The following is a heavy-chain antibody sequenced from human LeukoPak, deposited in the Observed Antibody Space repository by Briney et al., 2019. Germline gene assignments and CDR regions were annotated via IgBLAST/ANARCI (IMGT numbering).Heavy chain of an antibody. CDR1: GYSFTSYW. D-gene: IGHD4-17*01. CDR3: ARHDSTVTSFDF. Sequence: HGESLKISCKGSGYSFTSYWVAWVRQMPGKGLEWMGIIYPGDSNPRYSPSFQGQVTMSADKSITTAYLQWSSLKASDTAMYYCARHDSTVTSFDFWGQGTLVTVSS. V-gene: IGHV5-51*01. CDR2: IYPGDSNP. J-gene: IGHJ4*02.